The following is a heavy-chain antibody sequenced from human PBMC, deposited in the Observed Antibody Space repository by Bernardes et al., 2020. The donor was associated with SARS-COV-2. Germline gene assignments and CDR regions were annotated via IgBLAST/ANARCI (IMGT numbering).Heavy chain of an antibody. D-gene: IGHD3-22*01. Sequence: GGSLRLSCAASGFTFSRYTMNWVRQAPGKGLEWVSSITTSSNYIYYADSVKGRFTISRDNAKNSLFLQMNSLRAEDTATYYCARDDGSYYDSSGFDYWGPGTLVTVSS. J-gene: IGHJ4*02. CDR3: ARDDGSYYDSSGFDY. CDR1: GFTFSRYT. V-gene: IGHV3-21*04. CDR2: ITTSSNYI.